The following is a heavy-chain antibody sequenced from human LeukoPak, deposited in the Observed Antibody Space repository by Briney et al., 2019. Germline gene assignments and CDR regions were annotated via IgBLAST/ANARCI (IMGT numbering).Heavy chain of an antibody. Sequence: SQTLSLTCAISGDSVSSNSAAWNWIRQSPSRGLEWLGRTYYRSQWYSDYAVSVKSRITISPDTPRNQFSLQLDSVTPEDTAVYYCARVGGSGWYAFDHWGQGTLVTVSS. D-gene: IGHD6-19*01. J-gene: IGHJ4*02. V-gene: IGHV6-1*01. CDR3: ARVGGSGWYAFDH. CDR2: TYYRSQWYS. CDR1: GDSVSSNSAA.